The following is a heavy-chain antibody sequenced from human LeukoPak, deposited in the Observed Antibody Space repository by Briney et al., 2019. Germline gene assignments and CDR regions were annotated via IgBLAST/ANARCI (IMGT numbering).Heavy chain of an antibody. CDR1: GFTFSSYE. D-gene: IGHD3-3*01. J-gene: IGHJ6*02. Sequence: GGSLRLSCAASGFTFSSYEMNWVRQAPGKGLEWGSYIISRGSTIYYADSVKGLFNISRDNAKNSLYLQMNSLRAEDTAVYYCARERFYGMAVWGQGTTVTVSS. V-gene: IGHV3-48*03. CDR3: ARERFYGMAV. CDR2: IISRGSTI.